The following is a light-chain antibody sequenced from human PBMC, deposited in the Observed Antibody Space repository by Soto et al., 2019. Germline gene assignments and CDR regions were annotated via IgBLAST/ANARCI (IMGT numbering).Light chain of an antibody. J-gene: IGKJ1*01. Sequence: EIVMTQSPGTLSVSPGERATLSCRASQSVSSNLAWYQQKPGQAPSLLIYGASTRATGIPARFSGSGSGTEFALTISSLQSEDFAVYYCQQYNNWPRTFGQGTKVDNQ. V-gene: IGKV3-15*01. CDR2: GAS. CDR3: QQYNNWPRT. CDR1: QSVSSN.